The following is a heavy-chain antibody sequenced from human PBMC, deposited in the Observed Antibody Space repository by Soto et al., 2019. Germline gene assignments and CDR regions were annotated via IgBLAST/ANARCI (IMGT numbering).Heavy chain of an antibody. V-gene: IGHV3-53*01. J-gene: IGHJ6*02. CDR2: IYSGGTT. CDR3: ARDQFFGSASSNNRYSYFYGMDV. Sequence: LRLSCAASGFTVSNNYMSWVRQAPGKGLEWVSHIYSGGTTYYTDSVKGRFTISRDNSKNTLYLHMNSLRVEDTAVYYCARDQFFGSASSNNRYSYFYGMDVWGQGTTVTVSS. D-gene: IGHD3-10*01. CDR1: GFTVSNNY.